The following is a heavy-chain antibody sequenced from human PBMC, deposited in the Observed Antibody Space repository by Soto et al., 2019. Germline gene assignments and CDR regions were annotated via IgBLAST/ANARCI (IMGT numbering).Heavy chain of an antibody. D-gene: IGHD1-26*01. CDR2: IYYSGST. CDR3: ARQGGNPYYFDY. CDR1: GGAISSSSYY. J-gene: IGHJ4*02. V-gene: IGHV4-39*01. Sequence: ETLSLTCTVSGGAISSSSYYWGWIRQPPGKGLEWIGSIYYSGSTYYNPSLKSRVTISVDTSKNQFSLKLSSVTAADTAVYYCARQGGNPYYFDYWGQGTLVTVSS.